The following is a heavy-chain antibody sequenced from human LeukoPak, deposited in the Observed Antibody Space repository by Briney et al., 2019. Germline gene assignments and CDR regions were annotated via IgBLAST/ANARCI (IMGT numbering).Heavy chain of an antibody. CDR2: IKQDGSEK. D-gene: IGHD2-21*02. CDR1: GFTFSSYW. Sequence: PGGSLRLSCAASGFTFSSYWMSWVRQAPGKGLEWVANIKQDGSEKYYVDSVKGRFTISRDNAKDSLYLQMNSLRAEDTAVYYCARLTYCGGDCYRAFDIWGQGTMVTVSS. J-gene: IGHJ3*02. CDR3: ARLTYCGGDCYRAFDI. V-gene: IGHV3-7*01.